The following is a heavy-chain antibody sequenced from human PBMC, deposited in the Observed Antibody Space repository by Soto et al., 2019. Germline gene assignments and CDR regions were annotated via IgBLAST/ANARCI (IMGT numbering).Heavy chain of an antibody. J-gene: IGHJ6*02. CDR3: ARDQYHYYDSSFTPYGMDV. D-gene: IGHD3-22*01. V-gene: IGHV3-21*01. CDR2: ISSSSSYI. Sequence: EVQLVESGGGLVKPGGSLRLSCAASGFTFSSYSMNWVRQAPGKGLEWVSSISSSSSYIYYADSVKGRFTISRDNAKNSLELQMNSLRAEDTAVYYCARDQYHYYDSSFTPYGMDVWGQGTTVTVSS. CDR1: GFTFSSYS.